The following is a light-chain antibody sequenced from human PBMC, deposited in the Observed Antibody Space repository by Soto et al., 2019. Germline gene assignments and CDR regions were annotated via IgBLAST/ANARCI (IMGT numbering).Light chain of an antibody. CDR2: AAS. CDR3: HHYGSSPWT. CDR1: QSVSSLY. V-gene: IGKV3-20*01. Sequence: EIVLTQSPGTLSLSPGERATLSCRASQSVSSLYLAWYQQKPGQAPRLLISAASSRATGIPVRFSGSGSGTDFPLTISRLDPEDFAVYYCHHYGSSPWTFGQGTKVEI. J-gene: IGKJ1*01.